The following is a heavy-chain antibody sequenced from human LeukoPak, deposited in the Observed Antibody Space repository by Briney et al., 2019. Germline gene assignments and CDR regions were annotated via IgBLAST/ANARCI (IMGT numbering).Heavy chain of an antibody. Sequence: SETLSLTCTVSGGAISSYYWSWIRQPPGKGLEWIGYIYYSGNTNYNPSLKSRVTMSVDTSKNQFSLNLSSVTAADTAVYYCARHRGGRWLPFYFDYWGQGTLVTVSS. V-gene: IGHV4-59*08. J-gene: IGHJ4*02. CDR3: ARHRGGRWLPFYFDY. D-gene: IGHD5-24*01. CDR2: IYYSGNT. CDR1: GGAISSYY.